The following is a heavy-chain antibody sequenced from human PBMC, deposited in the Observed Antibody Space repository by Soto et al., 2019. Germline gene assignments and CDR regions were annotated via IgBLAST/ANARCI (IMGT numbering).Heavy chain of an antibody. V-gene: IGHV4-59*08. J-gene: IGHJ4*02. Sequence: SETLSLTCTVSGGSLSSYYLSWIRQTPGKGLEWIGYIYYSGSTNYNPSLKSRVTISVDTSKNQFSLNLTSVTAADTAVYYCARHADPHGGLGAYFDSWGQGTLVTVSS. CDR1: GGSLSSYY. CDR2: IYYSGST. D-gene: IGHD2-15*01. CDR3: ARHADPHGGLGAYFDS.